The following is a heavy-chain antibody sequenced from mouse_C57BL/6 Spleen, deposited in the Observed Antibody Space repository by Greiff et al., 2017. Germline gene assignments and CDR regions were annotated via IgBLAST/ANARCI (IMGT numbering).Heavy chain of an antibody. Sequence: QVQLQQSGPELVKPGASVKISCKASGYAFSSSWMNWVKQRPGKGLEWIGRIYPGDGDTTYNGKFKGKATLTADKSSSTAYMQLSSLTSEDSAVYFCARDGFPYAMDYRGQGTSVTVSS. CDR2: IYPGDGDT. V-gene: IGHV1-82*01. D-gene: IGHD2-3*01. CDR3: ARDGFPYAMDY. CDR1: GYAFSSSW. J-gene: IGHJ4*01.